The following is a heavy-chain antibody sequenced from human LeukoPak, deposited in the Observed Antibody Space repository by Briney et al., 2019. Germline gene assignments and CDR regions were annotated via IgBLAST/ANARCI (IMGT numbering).Heavy chain of an antibody. V-gene: IGHV3-30-3*01. Sequence: GGSLRLSCAASGFTFSSYAMHWVRQAPGKGLEWVAVISYDGSNKYYADSVKGRFTISRDNAKNSLFLQMNSLRAEDTAVYYCARDGVFYDILTSYAFDIWGQGTMVTVSS. J-gene: IGHJ3*02. CDR1: GFTFSSYA. D-gene: IGHD3-9*01. CDR2: ISYDGSNK. CDR3: ARDGVFYDILTSYAFDI.